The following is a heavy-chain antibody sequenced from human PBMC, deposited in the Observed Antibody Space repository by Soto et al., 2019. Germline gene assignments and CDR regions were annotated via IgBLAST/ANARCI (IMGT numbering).Heavy chain of an antibody. CDR2: ISNSGGST. Sequence: GGSLRLSCAASGFTFSSYAMSWVRQAPGKGLEWVSVISNSGGSTYNADSVKGRFTMSRDNSKNTLYLQMNSLRAEDTAIYYCAKVGSSGYYWLDYWGQGTLVTVSS. CDR1: GFTFSSYA. CDR3: AKVGSSGYYWLDY. J-gene: IGHJ4*02. V-gene: IGHV3-23*01. D-gene: IGHD3-22*01.